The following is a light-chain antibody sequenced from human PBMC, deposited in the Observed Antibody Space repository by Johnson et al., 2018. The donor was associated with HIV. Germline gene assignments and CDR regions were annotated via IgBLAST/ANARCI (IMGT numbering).Light chain of an antibody. CDR2: DNN. J-gene: IGLJ1*01. CDR3: GTWDSSLSAGGV. V-gene: IGLV1-51*01. CDR1: SSNIGYNS. Sequence: QSALTQPPSVSAAPGQKVTISCSGSSSNIGYNSVSWYLQLPGTAPKLLIYDNNKRPSGIPDRFSGSKSGTSATLGITGLQTGDEADYYCGTWDSSLSAGGVFGTGTKVTVL.